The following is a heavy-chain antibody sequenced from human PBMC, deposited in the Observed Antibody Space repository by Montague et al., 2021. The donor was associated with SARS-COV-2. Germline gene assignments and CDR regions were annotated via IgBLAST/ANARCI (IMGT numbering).Heavy chain of an antibody. Sequence: CAISGDSVSSNSGAWNWLRQSPPRGLEWLGRTYYRSKWYYNYGVSVESRITVNADTSKNQVFPQLNSVTPEDTAVYFCARGLPAGPNFGMDVWGQGTTVTVSS. J-gene: IGHJ6*02. D-gene: IGHD2-2*01. CDR1: GDSVSSNSGA. CDR3: ARGLPAGPNFGMDV. CDR2: TYYRSKWYY. V-gene: IGHV6-1*01.